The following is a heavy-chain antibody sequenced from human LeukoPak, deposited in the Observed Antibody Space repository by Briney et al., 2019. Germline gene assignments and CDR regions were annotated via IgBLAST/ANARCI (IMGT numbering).Heavy chain of an antibody. D-gene: IGHD3-22*01. Sequence: PGGSLRLSCAASGFTFSSYSMNWVRQAPGKGLEWVSVIYSGGSTYYADSVKGRFTISRDNSKNTLYLQMNSLRAEDTAVYYCARNRRYYYDSSGYYYGMDVWGQGTTVTVSS. CDR2: IYSGGST. V-gene: IGHV3-53*01. J-gene: IGHJ6*02. CDR3: ARNRRYYYDSSGYYYGMDV. CDR1: GFTFSSYS.